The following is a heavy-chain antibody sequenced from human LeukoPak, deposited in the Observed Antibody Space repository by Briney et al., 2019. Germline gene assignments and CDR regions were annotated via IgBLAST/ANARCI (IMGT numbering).Heavy chain of an antibody. V-gene: IGHV3-66*01. CDR3: ARDRADGYNYGDYFDN. J-gene: IGHJ4*02. Sequence: GGSLRLSCAGSGFIVSSNYMSWVRQAARKGLEWVSVIYGSSRTYYADSVKGRFTISRDNSKNTVYLQMDSLRAEDTAVYYCARDRADGYNYGDYFDNWGQGTLVTVSS. CDR2: IYGSSRT. D-gene: IGHD5-18*01. CDR1: GFIVSSNY.